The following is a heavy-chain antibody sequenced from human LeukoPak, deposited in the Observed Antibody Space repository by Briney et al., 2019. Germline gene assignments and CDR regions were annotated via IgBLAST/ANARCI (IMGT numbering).Heavy chain of an antibody. CDR1: GYTFISYG. CDR3: ARYSSAWKNFDY. V-gene: IGHV1-18*01. CDR2: INAYNGDT. J-gene: IGHJ4*02. D-gene: IGHD6-19*01. Sequence: ASVKVSCKASGYTFISYGISWVRQAPGQGLEWMGWINAYNGDTNYAQKLQGRVTMTTDTSTSTAYMELRNLRSDDTAVFYCARYSSAWKNFDYWGQGTLVTVSS.